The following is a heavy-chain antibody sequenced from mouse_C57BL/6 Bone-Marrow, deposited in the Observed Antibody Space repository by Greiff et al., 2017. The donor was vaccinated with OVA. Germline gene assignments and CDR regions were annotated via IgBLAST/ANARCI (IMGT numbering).Heavy chain of an antibody. J-gene: IGHJ2*01. CDR2: IDPETGGT. V-gene: IGHV1-15*01. D-gene: IGHD1-1*01. CDR3: TKDTTVVASYYFDY. CDR1: GYTFTDYE. Sequence: VKLMESGAELVRPGASVTLSCKASGYTFTDYEMHWVKQTPVHGLEWIGAIDPETGGTAYNQKFKGKAILTADKSSSTAYMELRSLTSEDSAVYYCTKDTTVVASYYFDYWGQGTTLTVSS.